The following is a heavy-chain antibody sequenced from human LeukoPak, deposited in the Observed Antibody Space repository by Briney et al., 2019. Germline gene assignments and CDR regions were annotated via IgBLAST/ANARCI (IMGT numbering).Heavy chain of an antibody. V-gene: IGHV4-59*01. CDR1: GGSISSYY. CDR3: ARVNFDWLSADYYGMDV. J-gene: IGHJ6*04. D-gene: IGHD3-9*01. Sequence: SETLSLTCTVSGGSISSYYWSWIRQPSGKGLEWIGYIYYSGSTNYNPSLKSRVTISVDTSKNQFSLKLSSVTAADTAVYYCARVNFDWLSADYYGMDVWGKGTTVTVSS. CDR2: IYYSGST.